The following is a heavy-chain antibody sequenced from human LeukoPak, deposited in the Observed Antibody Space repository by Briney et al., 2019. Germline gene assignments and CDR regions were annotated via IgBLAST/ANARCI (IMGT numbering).Heavy chain of an antibody. Sequence: GGSLRLSCAASGFTFSSYGMHWVRQAPGKGLEWVAVIWYGGSNKYYADSVKGRFTISRDNSKNTLNLQMNSLRPEDTAVYYCAKAPYCSTTSCYRGYYMDVWGKGTTVTVSS. CDR3: AKAPYCSTTSCYRGYYMDV. V-gene: IGHV3-30*02. J-gene: IGHJ6*03. CDR2: IWYGGSNK. CDR1: GFTFSSYG. D-gene: IGHD2-2*01.